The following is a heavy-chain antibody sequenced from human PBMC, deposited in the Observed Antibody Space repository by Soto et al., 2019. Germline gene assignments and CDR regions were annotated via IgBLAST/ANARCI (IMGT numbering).Heavy chain of an antibody. V-gene: IGHV3-15*06. CDR1: GFTFSNAW. D-gene: IGHD5-18*01. CDR3: TTLALWSLPFDY. CDR2: IKSKTDGGTT. Sequence: GGSLRLSCAASGFTFSNAWVSWVRQAPGKGLEWVGRIKSKTDGGTTHYAAPVKGTFTISRDDSKNTLYLQMNSLKTEDTAVYYCTTLALWSLPFDYWGQGTLVTVSS. J-gene: IGHJ4*02.